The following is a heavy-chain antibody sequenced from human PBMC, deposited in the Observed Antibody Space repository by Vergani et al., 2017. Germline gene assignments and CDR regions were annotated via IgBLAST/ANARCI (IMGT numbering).Heavy chain of an antibody. J-gene: IGHJ6*03. CDR3: ARVETXVPATSHLYYMDV. CDR2: IFYSGTT. CDR1: GGSISSGDHC. D-gene: IGHD6-25*01. V-gene: IGHV4-31*11. Sequence: QVQLQESGPGVVKPSQTLSLTCAVSGGSISSGDHCWTWIRQRPGKGLEWIGYIFYSGTTYDNPSLRSRLTISVDTSQNQFSLKLRSVTAADTAVYYCARVETXVPATSHLYYMDVWGKGTTVVVSS.